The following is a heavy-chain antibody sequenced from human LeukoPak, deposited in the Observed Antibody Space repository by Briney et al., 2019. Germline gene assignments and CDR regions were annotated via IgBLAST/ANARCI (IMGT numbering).Heavy chain of an antibody. J-gene: IGHJ5*02. CDR3: ARQETEDFWSAYNWFDP. Sequence: VSVKVCCKASGYTFTDFYTHWVRQAPGQGLEWMGWINPKSGGTNYAQKFQGRVTMTRDTSFTTAYMELSRLRSDDTAVYYCARQETEDFWSAYNWFDPWGQGTQVTVSS. D-gene: IGHD3-3*01. CDR2: INPKSGGT. CDR1: GYTFTDFY. V-gene: IGHV1-2*02.